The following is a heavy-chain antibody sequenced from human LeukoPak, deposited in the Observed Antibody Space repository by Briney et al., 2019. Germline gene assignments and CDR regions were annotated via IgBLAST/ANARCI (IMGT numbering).Heavy chain of an antibody. Sequence: GASVTVSCKASRYTFTGYYMHWVRQAPGQGLEWMGWINPNSGGTNYAQKFQGRVTMTRDTSISTAYMELSRLRSDDTAAYYCARVEIWYYYDSSGYPFDYWGQGTLVTVSS. J-gene: IGHJ4*02. CDR1: RYTFTGYY. CDR3: ARVEIWYYYDSSGYPFDY. D-gene: IGHD3-22*01. V-gene: IGHV1-2*02. CDR2: INPNSGGT.